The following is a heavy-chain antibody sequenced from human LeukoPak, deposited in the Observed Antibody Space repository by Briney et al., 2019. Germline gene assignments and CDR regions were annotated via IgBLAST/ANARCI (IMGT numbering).Heavy chain of an antibody. D-gene: IGHD3-3*01. V-gene: IGHV4-4*07. J-gene: IGHJ6*03. CDR3: ARDPYYDFWSALPTEYYYYYYMDV. CDR1: GGSISSYY. Sequence: SETLSLTCTVPGGSISSYYWSWIRQPAGKGLEWIGRIYTSGSTNYNPSLKSRVTMSVDTSKNQFSLKLSSVTAADTAVYYCARDPYYDFWSALPTEYYYYYYMDVWGKGTTVTVSS. CDR2: IYTSGST.